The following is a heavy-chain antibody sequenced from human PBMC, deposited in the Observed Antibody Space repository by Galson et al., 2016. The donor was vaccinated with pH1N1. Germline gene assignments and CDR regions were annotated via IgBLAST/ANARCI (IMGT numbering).Heavy chain of an antibody. CDR3: AHGPYSSSSVGDWGY. CDR1: GFSFTTTGVY. CDR2: IYWAGDK. J-gene: IGHJ4*02. Sequence: PALVKPTQTLTLTCTFSGFSFTTTGVYVGWIRQPPGKAREWLAVIYWAGDKRYSPSLENRVTIAQVTSKNQVVLTVSNMSPGDTATYYCAHGPYSSSSVGDWGYWGQGTPVSVSS. V-gene: IGHV2-5*02. D-gene: IGHD6-6*01.